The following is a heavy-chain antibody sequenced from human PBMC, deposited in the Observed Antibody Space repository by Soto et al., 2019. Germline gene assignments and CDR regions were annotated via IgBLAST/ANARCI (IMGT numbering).Heavy chain of an antibody. V-gene: IGHV4-30-2*01. CDR2: TYHSGNP. Sequence: QLQLQESGSRLVKSSETLSLTCGVSGDTISTGGYSWAWIRQPPGKALEWIGHTYHSGNPYSNPSLQHRVXRXVXRXXYHCSLKVSSVTAAATAGYYCGRGTYGDSVGYFDPWGQGTLVTVSS. J-gene: IGHJ5*02. CDR3: GRGTYGDSVGYFDP. CDR1: GDTISTGGYS. D-gene: IGHD4-17*01.